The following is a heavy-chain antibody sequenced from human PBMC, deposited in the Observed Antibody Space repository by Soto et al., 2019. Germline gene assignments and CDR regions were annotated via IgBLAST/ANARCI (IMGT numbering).Heavy chain of an antibody. Sequence: PGGSLRLSCAASGFTFSSYAMSWVRQAPGKGLEWVSAISGSGGSTYYADSVKGRFTISRDNPKNTLYLQMNSLRAEDTAVYYCAKDMRSYDFWSGYYYFDYWGQGTLVTVSS. CDR2: ISGSGGST. V-gene: IGHV3-23*01. J-gene: IGHJ4*02. CDR3: AKDMRSYDFWSGYYYFDY. D-gene: IGHD3-3*01. CDR1: GFTFSSYA.